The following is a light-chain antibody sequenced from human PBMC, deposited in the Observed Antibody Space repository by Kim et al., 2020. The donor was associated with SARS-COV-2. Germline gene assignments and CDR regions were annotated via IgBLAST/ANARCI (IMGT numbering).Light chain of an antibody. J-gene: IGLJ3*02. CDR1: NIGSKS. Sequence: APGKTARSTCGGNNIGSKSVHLYQQKPGQAPVLVIYYDSDRPSGIPERFSGSNSGNTATLTISRVEAGDEADYYCQVWDGSSDHPVFGGGTQLTVL. CDR2: YDS. V-gene: IGLV3-21*04. CDR3: QVWDGSSDHPV.